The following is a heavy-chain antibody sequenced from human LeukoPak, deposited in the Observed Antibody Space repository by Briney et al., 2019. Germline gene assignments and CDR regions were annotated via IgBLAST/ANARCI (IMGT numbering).Heavy chain of an antibody. Sequence: HPGGSLRLSCAASGFTFSNYAMSWVRQAPGKGLEWVSTITGSGDTTFYADSVKGRFTISRDNSKNTLFLQINSLTVEDTAFYYCAKDSYYDGTGYFDCWGQGILVTVSS. J-gene: IGHJ4*02. V-gene: IGHV3-23*01. CDR1: GFTFSNYA. CDR3: AKDSYYDGTGYFDC. D-gene: IGHD3-22*01. CDR2: ITGSGDTT.